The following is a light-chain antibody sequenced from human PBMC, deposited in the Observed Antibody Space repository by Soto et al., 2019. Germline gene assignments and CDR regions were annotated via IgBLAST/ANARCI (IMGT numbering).Light chain of an antibody. CDR1: QSVSSSY. V-gene: IGKV3-20*01. Sequence: EIVLTQSPGTLSLSPGERATLSCRASQSVSSSYLAWYQQKPRPAPRLLIYGASSRATGIPDRFSGSGSGTDFPLTISRLEPEDFAVYYCQQYGSSPWTFGQGTKVDIK. J-gene: IGKJ1*01. CDR3: QQYGSSPWT. CDR2: GAS.